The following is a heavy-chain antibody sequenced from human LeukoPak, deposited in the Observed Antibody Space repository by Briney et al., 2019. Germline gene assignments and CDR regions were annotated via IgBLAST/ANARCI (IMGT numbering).Heavy chain of an antibody. D-gene: IGHD3-3*01. J-gene: IGHJ3*02. CDR2: ISWNSDRK. CDR1: GFVFEDFA. Sequence: PGRSPRLSCAASGFVFEDFAMNWVRQVPGKGLEWVSDISWNSDRKHYADSVKGRFTISRDNAKKSLYLEMNSLRVEDTAFYYCAKSRGIGVRAFDIWGQGTMVTVSS. V-gene: IGHV3-9*01. CDR3: AKSRGIGVRAFDI.